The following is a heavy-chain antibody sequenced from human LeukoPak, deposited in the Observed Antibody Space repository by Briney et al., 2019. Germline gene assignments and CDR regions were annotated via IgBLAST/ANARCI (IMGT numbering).Heavy chain of an antibody. CDR1: GGTFSSYA. CDR3: ARGKWELVGNLFFDY. CDR2: IIPIFGTA. Sequence: AASVKVSCKASGGTFSSYAISWVRQAPGQGLEWMGGIIPIFGTANYAQKFQGRVTITADESTSTAYMELSSLRSEDTAVYYCARGKWELVGNLFFDYWGQGTLVTVSS. J-gene: IGHJ4*02. V-gene: IGHV1-69*01. D-gene: IGHD1-26*01.